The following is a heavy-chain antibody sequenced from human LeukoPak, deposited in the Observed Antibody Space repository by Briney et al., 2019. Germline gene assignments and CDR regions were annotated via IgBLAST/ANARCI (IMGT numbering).Heavy chain of an antibody. J-gene: IGHJ4*02. D-gene: IGHD6-19*01. CDR2: ISGDGGDR. V-gene: IGHV3-43*02. CDR1: GFTFNEYS. CDR3: AKDTDSRPGYSSGYYDY. Sequence: GGSLRLSCAASGFTFNEYSMHWVRQAPGKGLEWVSLISGDGGDRKYADSVEGRFTISRDNSKHSLYLQMNSLRIDDFALYYCAKDTDSRPGYSSGYYDYWGRGTLVTVSS.